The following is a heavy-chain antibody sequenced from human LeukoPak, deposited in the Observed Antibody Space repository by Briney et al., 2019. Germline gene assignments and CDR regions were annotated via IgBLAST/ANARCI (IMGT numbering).Heavy chain of an antibody. CDR2: IIPIFGTA. CDR3: ARAGEGPITMVRGVVYYYGMDV. J-gene: IGHJ6*04. CDR1: GGTFSSYA. Sequence: GASVKVSCKASGGTFSSYAFSWVRQAPGQGLEWMGGIIPIFGTANYAQKFQGRVTITADESTSTAYMELSSLRSEDTAVYYCARAGEGPITMVRGVVYYYGMDVWGKGTTVTVSS. V-gene: IGHV1-69*01. D-gene: IGHD3-10*01.